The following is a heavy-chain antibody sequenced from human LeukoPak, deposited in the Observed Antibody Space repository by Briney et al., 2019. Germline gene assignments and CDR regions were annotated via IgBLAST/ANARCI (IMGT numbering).Heavy chain of an antibody. CDR3: ARDRAGGSYFDY. Sequence: PSETLSLTCTVSGGSISSYYWRWIRQPPGKGLEWIGYIYSSGSTDYNPSLKSRVTISVDTSKNQFSLKLSSVTAADTAVYYCARDRAGGSYFDYWGQGTLVTVSS. J-gene: IGHJ4*02. D-gene: IGHD1-26*01. CDR1: GGSISSYY. V-gene: IGHV4-59*12. CDR2: IYSSGST.